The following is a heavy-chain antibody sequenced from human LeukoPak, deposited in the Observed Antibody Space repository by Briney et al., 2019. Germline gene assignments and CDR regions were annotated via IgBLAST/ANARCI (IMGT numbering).Heavy chain of an antibody. CDR2: ISYSGNT. V-gene: IGHV4-59*01. Sequence: KPSETLSLTCTVSGGSISSYYWSWIRQPPGKGLEWIGYISYSGNTNYNPSLQSRVTVSVDTSNNQFSLRLTSVTAADTAVYYCARAGGYNSPFGYWGQGTLVTVSS. D-gene: IGHD5-24*01. CDR1: GGSISSYY. J-gene: IGHJ4*02. CDR3: ARAGGYNSPFGY.